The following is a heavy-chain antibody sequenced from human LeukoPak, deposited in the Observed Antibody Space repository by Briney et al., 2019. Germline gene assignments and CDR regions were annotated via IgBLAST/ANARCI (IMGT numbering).Heavy chain of an antibody. CDR3: AREGKAVAGFDY. CDR1: GGSISSSTYF. J-gene: IGHJ4*02. Sequence: SETLSLTCTVSGGSISSSTYFWGWIRQPPGKGLEWIGTIYYSGSTYYNPSLKSRVTISVDSSKNQFSLRLSSVTAADTAVYYCAREGKAVAGFDYWSQGTLVTVSS. D-gene: IGHD6-19*01. CDR2: IYYSGST. V-gene: IGHV4-39*07.